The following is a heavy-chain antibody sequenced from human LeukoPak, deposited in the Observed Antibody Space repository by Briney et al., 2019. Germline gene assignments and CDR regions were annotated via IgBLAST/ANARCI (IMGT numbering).Heavy chain of an antibody. D-gene: IGHD6-13*01. Sequence: GGSLRLSCAASGFAFSDHGIHWVRHAPGKGLEWVAIIYYDGKNKYYADSAKGRFTISRDNPKNTAYLQMNSLSGDDSGVYYCSRGGWPTAGTPRMDVWGQGTTVIVSS. CDR2: IYYDGKNK. CDR1: GFAFSDHG. J-gene: IGHJ6*02. V-gene: IGHV3-33*01. CDR3: SRGGWPTAGTPRMDV.